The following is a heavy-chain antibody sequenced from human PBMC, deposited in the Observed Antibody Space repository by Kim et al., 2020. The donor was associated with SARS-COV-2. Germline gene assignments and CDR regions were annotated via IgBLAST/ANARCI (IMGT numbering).Heavy chain of an antibody. V-gene: IGHV4-34*01. D-gene: IGHD2-15*01. Sequence: SETLSLTCAVYGGSFSGYYWSWIRQPPGKGLEWIGEINHSGSTNYNPSLKSRVTISVDTSKNQFSLKLSSVTAADTAVYYCARGIIPRSGAHSRKGYYYYYMDVWGKGTTVTVSS. CDR1: GGSFSGYY. CDR2: INHSGST. CDR3: ARGIIPRSGAHSRKGYYYYYMDV. J-gene: IGHJ6*03.